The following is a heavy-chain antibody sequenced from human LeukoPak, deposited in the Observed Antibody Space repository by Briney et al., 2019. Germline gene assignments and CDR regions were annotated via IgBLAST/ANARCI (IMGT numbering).Heavy chain of an antibody. CDR3: ARVRYDSSGYYGPDAFDI. D-gene: IGHD3-22*01. J-gene: IGHJ3*02. CDR1: GYTFTSYY. Sequence: GASVKVSCKASGYTFTSYYMHWVRQAPGQGLEWMGWINPNSGGTNYAQKFQGRVTMTRDTSISTAYMELSRLRSDDTAVYYCARVRYDSSGYYGPDAFDIWGQGTMVTVSS. V-gene: IGHV1-2*02. CDR2: INPNSGGT.